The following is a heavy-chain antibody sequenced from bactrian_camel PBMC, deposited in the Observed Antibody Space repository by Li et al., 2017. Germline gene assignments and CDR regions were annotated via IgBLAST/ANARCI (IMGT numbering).Heavy chain of an antibody. CDR3: AAGQWYTDEYRY. CDR2: INSDAGIT. J-gene: IGHJ4*01. CDR1: GFTFSNYD. Sequence: VQLVESGGGFVQPGGSLRLSCAASGFTFSNYDMNWVRQAPGKGLEWVSYINSDAGITYYADSVKGRFSVSRDNAKNTAFLQMNSLKSEDTALYYCAAGQWYTDEYRYWGQGTQVTVS. D-gene: IGHD6*01. V-gene: IGHV3S40*01.